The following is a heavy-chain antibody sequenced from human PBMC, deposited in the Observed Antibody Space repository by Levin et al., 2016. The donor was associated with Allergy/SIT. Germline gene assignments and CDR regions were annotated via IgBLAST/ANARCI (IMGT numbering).Heavy chain of an antibody. Sequence: GSLRLSCVASGFTFSSHSMNWIRQSPGKGLEWIGEINHSGNTNYNPSLKSRVTISVDTSKNQFSLNVTSVTAADTAVFYCARVMGYSRDAIHYDYYGMDVWGQGTTVTVSS. J-gene: IGHJ6*02. CDR3: ARVMGYSRDAIHYDYYGMDV. V-gene: IGHV4-34*01. D-gene: IGHD2-21*01. CDR1: GFTFSSHS. CDR2: INHSGNT.